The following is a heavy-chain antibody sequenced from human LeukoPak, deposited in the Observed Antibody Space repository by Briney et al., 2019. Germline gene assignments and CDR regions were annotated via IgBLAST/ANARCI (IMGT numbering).Heavy chain of an antibody. CDR1: GFTFSNYV. J-gene: IGHJ4*02. CDR2: ISSTGSGI. Sequence: PGGSLRLSCAASGFTFSNYVMNWVRQAPGKGLEWVSFISSTGSGIYYADSVKGRFTISRDNAKNSLYLQMNSLRAEDTAVYYCARGINLIRGITDYWGQGTLVTVSS. D-gene: IGHD3-10*01. CDR3: ARGINLIRGITDY. V-gene: IGHV3-48*03.